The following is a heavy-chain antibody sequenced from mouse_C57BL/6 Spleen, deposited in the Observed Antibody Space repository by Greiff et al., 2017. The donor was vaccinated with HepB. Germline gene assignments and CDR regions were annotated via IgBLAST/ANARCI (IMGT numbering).Heavy chain of an antibody. CDR3: ARSALYDYHYAMDY. D-gene: IGHD2-4*01. CDR1: GFTFTDYY. J-gene: IGHJ4*01. CDR2: IRNKANGYTT. Sequence: DVKLVESGGGLVQPGGSLSLSCAASGFTFTDYYMSWVRQPPGKALEWLGFIRNKANGYTTEYSASVKGRFTISRDTYKSILYLQMNALRAEDSATYYCARSALYDYHYAMDYWGQGTSVTVSS. V-gene: IGHV7-3*01.